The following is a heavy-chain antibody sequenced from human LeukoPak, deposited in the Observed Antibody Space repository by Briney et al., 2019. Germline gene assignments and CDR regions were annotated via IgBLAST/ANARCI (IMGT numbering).Heavy chain of an antibody. CDR3: ASSAYSSAWYLA. Sequence: ASMKVSCKASGYTFTSYYMHWGRQAPGQGLDWMGRINPSGGDTTYAQKFQGRVTMTRDTSTSTVYMELSSLRSEDTAVYYCASSAYSSAWYLAWGQGTMVTVSS. CDR2: INPSGGDT. V-gene: IGHV1-46*01. CDR1: GYTFTSYY. J-gene: IGHJ3*01. D-gene: IGHD6-19*01.